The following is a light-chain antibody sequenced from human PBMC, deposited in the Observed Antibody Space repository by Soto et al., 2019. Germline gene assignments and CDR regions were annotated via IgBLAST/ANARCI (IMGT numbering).Light chain of an antibody. V-gene: IGKV3-20*01. Sequence: EIVFTQSPCTLSLSPGERATLSCRASQTVSSSFLAWYQQTPGQAPRLLIYAASSRATGIPDRFSGSGSGTDFTLTASRLEPEDFAVYYCQQYGNSPQTFGQGTKVDIK. J-gene: IGKJ1*01. CDR3: QQYGNSPQT. CDR1: QTVSSSF. CDR2: AAS.